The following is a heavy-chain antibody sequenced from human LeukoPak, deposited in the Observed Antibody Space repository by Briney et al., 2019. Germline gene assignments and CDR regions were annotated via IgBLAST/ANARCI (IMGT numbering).Heavy chain of an antibody. J-gene: IGHJ3*02. CDR3: ATTLGYCSSTSCSDDAFDI. D-gene: IGHD2-2*01. CDR1: GDSFTSVTDY. Sequence: SETLSLTCTVSGDSFTSVTDYWAWIRQPPGKGLEWIASGDYSGGTYYNPSLESRVAISADMSKNQISLKLTSVTGADTAVYYCATTLGYCSSTSCSDDAFDIWGQGTMVTVSS. CDR2: GDYSGGT. V-gene: IGHV4-39*07.